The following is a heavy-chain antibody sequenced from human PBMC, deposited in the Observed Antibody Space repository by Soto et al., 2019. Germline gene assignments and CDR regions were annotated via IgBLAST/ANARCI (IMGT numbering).Heavy chain of an antibody. CDR2: IYYSGST. V-gene: IGHV4-31*03. CDR1: GGSISSGGYY. D-gene: IGHD3-22*01. CDR3: ASYYYDSSGYYYVPGVY. Sequence: PSETLSLTCTVSGGSISSGGYYWSWIRQHPGKGLEWIGYIYYSGSTYYNPSLKSRVTISVDMSKNQFSLKLSSVTAADTAVYYCASYYYDSSGYYYVPGVYWGQGTLVTVSS. J-gene: IGHJ4*02.